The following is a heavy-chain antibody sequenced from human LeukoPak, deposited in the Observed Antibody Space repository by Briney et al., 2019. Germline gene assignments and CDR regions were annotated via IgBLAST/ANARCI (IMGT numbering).Heavy chain of an antibody. CDR2: ISTSSRYI. V-gene: IGHV3-21*01. CDR3: ARADCSSSTCYLRRSWFDH. CDR1: GFTLSYFD. D-gene: IGHD2-2*01. J-gene: IGHJ5*02. Sequence: GGSLRLSCAASGFTLSYFDMNWVRQAPGKGLEWVSSISTSSRYIYYKDSVRGRFTISRDDAKNSLHLEMNSLRAEDTAVYYCARADCSSSTCYLRRSWFDHWGQGTLVTVSS.